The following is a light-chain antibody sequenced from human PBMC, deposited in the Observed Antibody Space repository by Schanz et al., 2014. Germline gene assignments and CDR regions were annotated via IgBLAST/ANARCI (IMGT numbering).Light chain of an antibody. CDR1: SSDVGGYNY. CDR2: DVN. CDR3: SSYAGINNWVI. Sequence: QSVLTQPASVSGSPGQSITISCTGTSSDVGGYNYVSWYQQHPGKAPKLMIYDVNNRPSGVSNRFSGSKSGNTASLTVSGLQAEDEADYYCSSYAGINNWVIFGGGTKLTVL. J-gene: IGLJ2*01. V-gene: IGLV2-14*01.